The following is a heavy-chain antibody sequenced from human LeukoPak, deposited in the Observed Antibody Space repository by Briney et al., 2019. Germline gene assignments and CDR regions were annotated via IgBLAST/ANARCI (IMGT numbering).Heavy chain of an antibody. J-gene: IGHJ3*02. CDR2: IHPGDSDT. CDR1: GYRFTSYW. CDR3: ARQPMGGYYDSSGYPTDAFDI. V-gene: IGHV5-51*01. D-gene: IGHD3-22*01. Sequence: KDGESLKISCKGSGYRFTSYWIGWVRQMPGKGLEWMGIIHPGDSDTRYSPSFQGQVTISADKSISTAYLQWSSLKASDTAMYYCARQPMGGYYDSSGYPTDAFDIWGQGTMVTVSS.